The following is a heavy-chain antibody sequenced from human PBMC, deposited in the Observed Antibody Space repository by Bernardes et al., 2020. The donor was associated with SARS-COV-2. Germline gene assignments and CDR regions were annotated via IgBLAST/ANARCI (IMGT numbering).Heavy chain of an antibody. V-gene: IGHV4-34*01. J-gene: IGHJ4*02. Sequence: SETLSLTCAVYGGSFSGYYWSWIRQPPGKGLEWIGEINHSGSTNYNPSLKSRVTISVDTSKNQFSLKLSSVTAADTAVYYWARMRGRNIRKRYCSGGSCYSRRTEVYFYYWGKGTLVTVSS. D-gene: IGHD2-15*01. CDR2: INHSGST. CDR1: GGSFSGYY. CDR3: ARMRGRNIRKRYCSGGSCYSRRTEVYFYY.